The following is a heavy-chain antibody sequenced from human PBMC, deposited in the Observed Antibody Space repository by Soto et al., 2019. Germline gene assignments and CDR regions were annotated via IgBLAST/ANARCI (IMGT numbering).Heavy chain of an antibody. V-gene: IGHV3-21*01. CDR2: ISSSSSYI. D-gene: IGHD3-10*01. CDR1: GFTFSSYS. Sequence: GGSLRLSCAASGFTFSSYSMNWVRQAPGKGLEWVSSISSSSSYIYYADSVKGRFTISRDNAKNSLYLQMNSLRDEDTAVYYCARLKGGSGSYYSNYYYGMDVWGQGTTVTVSS. J-gene: IGHJ6*02. CDR3: ARLKGGSGSYYSNYYYGMDV.